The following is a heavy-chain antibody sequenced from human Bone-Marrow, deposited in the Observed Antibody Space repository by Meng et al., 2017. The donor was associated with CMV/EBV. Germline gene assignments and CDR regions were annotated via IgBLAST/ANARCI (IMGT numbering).Heavy chain of an antibody. V-gene: IGHV3-21*04. CDR3: AKDIEGGYSGYDF. D-gene: IGHD5-12*01. CDR2: ISSCSSYI. CDR1: GFTLSSYN. J-gene: IGHJ4*02. Sequence: GESLKISCAASGFTLSSYNMNWVRQVPGKGLEWVSFISSCSSYIYYADSLKGRFTISRDNAKNSLYLQMNSLRAEDTALYYCAKDIEGGYSGYDFWGQGTLVTVSS.